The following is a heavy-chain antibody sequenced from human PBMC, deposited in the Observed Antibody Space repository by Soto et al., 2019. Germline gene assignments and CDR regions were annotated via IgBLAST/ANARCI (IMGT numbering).Heavy chain of an antibody. J-gene: IGHJ6*02. CDR1: GFTFSSYA. CDR2: ISSSGSTI. D-gene: IGHD2-2*02. CDR3: ARDGEGYCSSTSCYRYYYYGMDV. Sequence: GGSLRLSCAASGFTFSSYAMSWVRQAPGKGLEWVSYISSSGSTIYYADSVKGRFTISRDNAKNSLYLQMNSLRAEDTAVYYCARDGEGYCSSTSCYRYYYYGMDVWGQGTTVTVSS. V-gene: IGHV3-48*03.